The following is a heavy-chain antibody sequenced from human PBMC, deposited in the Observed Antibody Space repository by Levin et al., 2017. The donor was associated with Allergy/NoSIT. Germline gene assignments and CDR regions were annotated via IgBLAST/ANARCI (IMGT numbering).Heavy chain of an antibody. D-gene: IGHD2-8*01. V-gene: IGHV1-8*01. CDR3: ARLYPGLIDY. Sequence: GESLKISCKASGYSFTSYDIIWVRQATGQGLEWMGWMNPNSGNTGYAQKFQGRVTMTRDTSISTAYMELSSLRSEDTAVYYCARLYPGLIDYWGQGTLVTVSS. J-gene: IGHJ4*02. CDR1: GYSFTSYD. CDR2: MNPNSGNT.